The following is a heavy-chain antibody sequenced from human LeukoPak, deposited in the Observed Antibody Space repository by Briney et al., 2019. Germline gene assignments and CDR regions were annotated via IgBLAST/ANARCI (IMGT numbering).Heavy chain of an antibody. Sequence: KASETLSLTCAVYGGSFSGYYWSWIRQPPGKGLEWIGEINHSGSTNYNPSLKSRVTISVDTSKNQFSLKLSSVTAADTAVYYCARSDRWYYGSGSSDTWGQGTLVTVSS. D-gene: IGHD3-10*01. CDR2: INHSGST. CDR3: ARSDRWYYGSGSSDT. V-gene: IGHV4-34*01. CDR1: GGSFSGYY. J-gene: IGHJ5*02.